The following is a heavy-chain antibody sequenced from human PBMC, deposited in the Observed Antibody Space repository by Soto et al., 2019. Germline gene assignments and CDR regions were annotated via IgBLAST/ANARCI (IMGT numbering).Heavy chain of an antibody. V-gene: IGHV2-5*01. CDR3: AQVDDVAALFAY. D-gene: IGHD6-6*01. J-gene: IGHJ4*02. CDR1: GFSPSTTGEG. Sequence: QITLKESGPTLVKPTQPLTLTGTFSGFSPSTTGEGVGWSRRPPGKALEWLAVIYWNDDKTYTPTLKSRLTISKDTSKKQVVLTMMNMAPVDTGTYYCAQVDDVAALFAYLGQGTLVTVSS. CDR2: IYWNDDK.